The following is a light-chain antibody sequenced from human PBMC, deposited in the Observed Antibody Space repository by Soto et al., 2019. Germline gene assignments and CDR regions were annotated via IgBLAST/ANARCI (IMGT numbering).Light chain of an antibody. Sequence: QSALTQPASVSGSPGQSITISCTGTSSDVGGYNYVSWYQQHPGRVPKLMIYDVSNRPSGVSNRFSGSKSGNAASLTISGLQPEDEAEYYCSSYTTSRTVVFGAGTKLTVL. V-gene: IGLV2-14*03. CDR1: SSDVGGYNY. J-gene: IGLJ1*01. CDR3: SSYTTSRTVV. CDR2: DVS.